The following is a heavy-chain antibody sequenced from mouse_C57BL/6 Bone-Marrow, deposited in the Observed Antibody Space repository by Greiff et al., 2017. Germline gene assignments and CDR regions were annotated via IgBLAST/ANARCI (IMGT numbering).Heavy chain of an antibody. J-gene: IGHJ4*01. Sequence: VQLQQSGAELVRPGASVKLSCTASGFNIKDDYMHWVKQRPEQGLEWIGWIDPENGDTEYASKFQGKATITADTSSNTAYLQLSTLSSEDTAVYYCTLSYGNSYAMDYCGPGTSVTVSS. V-gene: IGHV14-4*01. D-gene: IGHD2-1*01. CDR2: IDPENGDT. CDR3: TLSYGNSYAMDY. CDR1: GFNIKDDY.